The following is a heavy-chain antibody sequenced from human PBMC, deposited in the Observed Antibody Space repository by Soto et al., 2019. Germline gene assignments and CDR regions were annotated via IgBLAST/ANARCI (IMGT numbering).Heavy chain of an antibody. CDR2: IYWDDTK. Sequence: QITLKESGPTLVKPTQTLTLTCTFSGFSLPTDRVGVGWIRQPPGKALEWLAVIYWDDTKTYSPSLKRRLTITKDPSKNQVAMTMTDMDTVDTATYYCANAYGGRSLYWGQGTLVTVSS. CDR1: GFSLPTDRVG. CDR3: ANAYGGRSLY. D-gene: IGHD1-26*01. J-gene: IGHJ4*02. V-gene: IGHV2-5*02.